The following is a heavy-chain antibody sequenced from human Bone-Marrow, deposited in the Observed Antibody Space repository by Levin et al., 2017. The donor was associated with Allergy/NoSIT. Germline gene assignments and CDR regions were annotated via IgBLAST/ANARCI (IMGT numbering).Heavy chain of an antibody. Sequence: QAGGSLRLSCAASGFTVTGNYMAWVRQAPGKGLEWVSVIYSGGNTYYPDSLKGRFTIFRDHSKNTLYLQMNSLRAEDTAVYYCARVCSGGSCYSALDYWGQGTLVTVSS. CDR1: GFTVTGNY. CDR2: IYSGGNT. D-gene: IGHD2-15*01. V-gene: IGHV3-53*01. CDR3: ARVCSGGSCYSALDY. J-gene: IGHJ4*02.